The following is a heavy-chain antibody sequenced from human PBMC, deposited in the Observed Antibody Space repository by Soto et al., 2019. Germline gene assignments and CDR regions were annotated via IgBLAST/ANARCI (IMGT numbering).Heavy chain of an antibody. V-gene: IGHV3-9*01. D-gene: IGHD3-22*01. CDR2: ISWNSGSI. J-gene: IGHJ3*02. CDR3: AKDLARDSSGYYYSAFDI. CDR1: GFTFDDYA. Sequence: SLKISCAASGFTFDDYAMHWVRQAPGKGLEWVSGISWNSGSIGYADSVKGRFTISRDNAKNSLYLQMNSLRAEDTALYYCAKDLARDSSGYYYSAFDIWGQGTMVTVSS.